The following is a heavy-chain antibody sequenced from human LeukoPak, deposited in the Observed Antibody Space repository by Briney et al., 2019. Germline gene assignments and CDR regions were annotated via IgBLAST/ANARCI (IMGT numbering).Heavy chain of an antibody. CDR3: ARDGGYGDYAITL. V-gene: IGHV3-9*01. D-gene: IGHD4-17*01. Sequence: PGGSLRLSCAASGFTFDDYAMHWVRQAPGKGLEWVSGISWNSGSIGYADSVKGRFTISRDNAKNSLYLQMNSLRAEDTAVYYCARDGGYGDYAITLWGQGTLVTVSS. CDR1: GFTFDDYA. CDR2: ISWNSGSI. J-gene: IGHJ4*02.